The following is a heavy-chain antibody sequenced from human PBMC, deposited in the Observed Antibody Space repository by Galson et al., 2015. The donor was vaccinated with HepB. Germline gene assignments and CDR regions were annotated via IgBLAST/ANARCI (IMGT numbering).Heavy chain of an antibody. CDR1: GGTFSSYA. J-gene: IGHJ3*02. D-gene: IGHD2-15*01. V-gene: IGHV1-69*10. CDR2: IIPILGIA. CDR3: ARDLAWCSGGSCYVPLGPFDI. Sequence: SVKVSCKASGGTFSSYAISWVRQAPGHGLEWMGGIIPILGIANYAQKFQGRVKITADKSTSTAYMELSSLRSADTAVYYCARDLAWCSGGSCYVPLGPFDIWGQATMVTVSS.